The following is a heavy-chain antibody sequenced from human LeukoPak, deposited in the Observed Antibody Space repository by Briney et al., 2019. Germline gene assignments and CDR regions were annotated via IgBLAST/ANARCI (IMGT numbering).Heavy chain of an antibody. Sequence: GGSLRVSCADPGFTFSSYWMHGVRQAPGKGRVWVSRLISDGSSTSYADSVKDRFTISRDNAKNTLYLQMNSLRAEDTAVYYCARAFSNGDGLFDYWGQGTLVTVS. J-gene: IGHJ4*02. V-gene: IGHV3-74*01. D-gene: IGHD4-17*01. CDR2: LISDGSST. CDR3: ARAFSNGDGLFDY. CDR1: GFTFSSYW.